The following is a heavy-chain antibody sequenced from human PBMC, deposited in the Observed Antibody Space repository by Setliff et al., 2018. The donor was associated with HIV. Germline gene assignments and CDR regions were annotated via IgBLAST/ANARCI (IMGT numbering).Heavy chain of an antibody. CDR2: VNPSTGRT. D-gene: IGHD1-26*01. CDR1: GYSFTSYY. Sequence: SVKVSCKASGYSFTSYYIHWVRQAPGQGLEWLGTVNPSTGRTTYAQNFQGRVAMTRDSSTNTVYMEVSSLKSDDTAVYYCARAVLYSGSYYPFDYWGQGVLVTVSS. J-gene: IGHJ4*02. CDR3: ARAVLYSGSYYPFDY. V-gene: IGHV1-46*01.